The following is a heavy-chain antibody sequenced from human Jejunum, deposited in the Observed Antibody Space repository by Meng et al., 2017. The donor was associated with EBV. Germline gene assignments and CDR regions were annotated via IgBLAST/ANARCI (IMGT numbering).Heavy chain of an antibody. V-gene: IGHV3-23*01. J-gene: IGHJ4*02. CDR3: VRDGYNYIPFDY. CDR2: VSGTGGST. CDR1: GFTLSAYA. Sequence: VQLLESGGGLVQPGGSLRLSCVASGFTLSAYAMSWVRQAPGKGLEWVSHVSGTGGSTYYADSVKGRFTASRDNSKNMLFLQMNSLRADDTAIYYCVRDGYNYIPFDYWGQGTLVTVSS. D-gene: IGHD5-24*01.